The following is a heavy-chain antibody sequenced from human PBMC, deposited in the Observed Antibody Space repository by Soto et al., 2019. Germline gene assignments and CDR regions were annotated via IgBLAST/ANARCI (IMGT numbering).Heavy chain of an antibody. CDR1: GGTFSNYG. D-gene: IGHD2-15*01. CDR3: ARGGMGYCSGDSCYPPYYYYYGMDV. J-gene: IGHJ6*02. Sequence: SVKVSCKASGGTFSNYGISWVRQAPGQGLEWMGGIFPLYGTSNYAQKFQGRVTITADDSTTTAYMELSSLRSEDTAVYYCARGGMGYCSGDSCYPPYYYYYGMDVWGQGTTVTVSS. V-gene: IGHV1-69*13. CDR2: IFPLYGTS.